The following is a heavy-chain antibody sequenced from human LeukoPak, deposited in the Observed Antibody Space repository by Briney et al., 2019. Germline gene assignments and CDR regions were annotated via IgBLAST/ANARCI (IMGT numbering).Heavy chain of an antibody. Sequence: NPSETLSLTCTVSGGSISSYYWSWIRQPPGKGLEWIGYIYYSGNTDSNPSLKSRVTISVDTSKKQFSLKLSSVTAADTAVYYCARTYCSGGSCHFDYWGQGTLVTVSS. CDR2: IYYSGNT. J-gene: IGHJ4*02. V-gene: IGHV4-59*08. CDR3: ARTYCSGGSCHFDY. CDR1: GGSISSYY. D-gene: IGHD2-15*01.